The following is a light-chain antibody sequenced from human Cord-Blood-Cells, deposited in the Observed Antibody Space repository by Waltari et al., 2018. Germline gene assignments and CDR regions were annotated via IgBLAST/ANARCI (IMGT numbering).Light chain of an antibody. CDR2: DVS. J-gene: IGLJ2*01. V-gene: IGLV2-14*01. Sequence: QSALTQPASVSGSPGQSITISCPGTRSDVGGYNYVSWYQQHPGNAPNLMIYDVSNRPSGVSNRFSGSKSGNTASLTISGLQAEDEADYYCSSYTSSSTDVVFGGGTKLTVL. CDR1: RSDVGGYNY. CDR3: SSYTSSSTDVV.